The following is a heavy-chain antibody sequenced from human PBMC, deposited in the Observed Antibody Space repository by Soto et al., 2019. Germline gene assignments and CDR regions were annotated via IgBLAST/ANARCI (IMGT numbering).Heavy chain of an antibody. CDR1: GFIFSNFW. Sequence: GGSLRLSCAASGFIFSNFWMTWVRQAPGKGLEWVASINQGGSEKYYVESVKGRFTISRDNAKSSLYLQMNSLGAEDTAVYYCAKDRAAVAPRVRFDPWGRGTLVTVSS. CDR2: INQGGSEK. D-gene: IGHD6-19*01. CDR3: AKDRAAVAPRVRFDP. J-gene: IGHJ5*02. V-gene: IGHV3-7*03.